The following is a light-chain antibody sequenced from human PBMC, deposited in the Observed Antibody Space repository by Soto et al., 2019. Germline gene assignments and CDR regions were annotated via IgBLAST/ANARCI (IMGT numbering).Light chain of an antibody. CDR3: QQFNNWPRT. J-gene: IGKJ1*01. V-gene: IGKV3-15*01. CDR2: DAS. CDR1: QSVSSK. Sequence: IAMTHSPATLSVSPGERATLSCRASQSVSSKLAWYQQKPGQAPRLHIYDASTRATGIPARFSGSGSGTEFTLTISSLQSEDFAVYYCQQFNNWPRTFGQGTKVDIK.